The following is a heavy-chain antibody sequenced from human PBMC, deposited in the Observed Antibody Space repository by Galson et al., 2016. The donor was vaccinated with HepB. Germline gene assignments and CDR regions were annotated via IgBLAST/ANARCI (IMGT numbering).Heavy chain of an antibody. CDR3: GRSNDYGDYYFGY. J-gene: IGHJ4*02. D-gene: IGHD4-17*01. CDR2: ISSSSSYI. Sequence: SLRLSCAASGFTFSSYSMNWVRQAPGKGLEWVSSISSSSSYIYYADSVKGRFTISRDNAQNSLYLQMNSLRAEDTAVYYCGRSNDYGDYYFGYWGQGTLVTVSS. CDR1: GFTFSSYS. V-gene: IGHV3-21*01.